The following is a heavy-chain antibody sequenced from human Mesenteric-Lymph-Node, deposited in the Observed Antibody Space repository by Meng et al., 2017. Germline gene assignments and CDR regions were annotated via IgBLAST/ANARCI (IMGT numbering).Heavy chain of an antibody. D-gene: IGHD2-2*01. Sequence: QVQLQGSGPGLVKPSQPLSLTWTVSGDFISSGEYFWSWIRQPPGKGLEWIGYMDYRGSTFYNPSLKSRVIISVDTSKNQFSLKLSSVTAADTAVYFCARGELLWDYWGQGTLVTVSS. CDR1: GDFISSGEYF. CDR3: ARGELLWDY. J-gene: IGHJ4*02. V-gene: IGHV4-30-4*01. CDR2: MDYRGST.